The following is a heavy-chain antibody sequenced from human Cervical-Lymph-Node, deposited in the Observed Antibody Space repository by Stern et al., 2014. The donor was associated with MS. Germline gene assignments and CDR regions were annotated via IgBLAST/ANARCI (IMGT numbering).Heavy chain of an antibody. Sequence: QVQLQESGPGLVKPSETLSLTCTVSGGSVSSGSYYWSWIRQPPGKGLEWIGYIYYSGSTNYNPSLKSRVTISVDTSKNQFSLKLSSVTAADTAVYYCARDPTGSGDFNLWGQGTLVTVSS. J-gene: IGHJ4*02. CDR2: IYYSGST. CDR3: ARDPTGSGDFNL. D-gene: IGHD3-10*01. V-gene: IGHV4-61*01. CDR1: GGSVSSGSYY.